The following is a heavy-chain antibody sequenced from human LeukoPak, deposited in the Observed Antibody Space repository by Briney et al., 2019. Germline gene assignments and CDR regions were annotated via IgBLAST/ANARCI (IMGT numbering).Heavy chain of an antibody. CDR2: FHNSRTT. CDR1: GGSISGYS. V-gene: IGHV4-59*01. D-gene: IGHD3-10*01. J-gene: IGHJ5*02. Sequence: SSETLSLTCTVSGGSISGYSWTWIRQPPGQGLEWIGYFHNSRTTSYNPSLTGRVIISVDTAMDQISRKLNSVTAADTAVYYCARGHLGLSPWGQGTLVTVSS. CDR3: ARGHLGLSP.